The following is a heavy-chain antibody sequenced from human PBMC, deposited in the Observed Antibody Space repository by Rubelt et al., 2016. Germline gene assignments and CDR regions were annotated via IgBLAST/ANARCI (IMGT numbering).Heavy chain of an antibody. CDR3: ARDIAAAGDY. Sequence: QVQLVQSGAEVKKPGSSVKVSCKASGGTFSSYAISWVRQAPGQGLEWMGRIIPFLGIANYAQKCQGRGKITADKSTGTAYMELRSLRSDDTAVYYCARDIAAAGDYWGQGTLVTVSA. CDR1: GGTFSSYA. D-gene: IGHD6-13*01. CDR2: IIPFLGIA. V-gene: IGHV1-69*04. J-gene: IGHJ4*02.